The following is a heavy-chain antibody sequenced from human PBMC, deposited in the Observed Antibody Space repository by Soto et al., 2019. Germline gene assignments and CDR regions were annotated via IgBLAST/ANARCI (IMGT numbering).Heavy chain of an antibody. CDR3: ARKEVGPSYPFAF. Sequence: QVHLVQSGAEVEKPGASVKVSCKASGYTFTRYALHWVRQAPGQRLEYMGWINAGNGDTGHPQKFQGRVTITRDTPASTVYMELNSLTSEDTAVYYCARKEVGPSYPFAFWGQGTVVVVSS. CDR1: GYTFTRYA. J-gene: IGHJ3*01. V-gene: IGHV1-3*01. D-gene: IGHD1-26*01. CDR2: INAGNGDT.